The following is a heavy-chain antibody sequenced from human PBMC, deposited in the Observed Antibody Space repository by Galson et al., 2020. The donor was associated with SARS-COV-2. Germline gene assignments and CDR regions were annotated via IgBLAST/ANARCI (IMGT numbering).Heavy chain of an antibody. CDR2: LSPSGFST. J-gene: IGHJ6*02. Sequence: AGSLRLSCAASGFTISSYAMNCVRQPPGKGLEWVSTLSPSGFSTYYADSVKGRFTISRDNSKNTAFLQMSRLGAEDAAVYYCAKDVLEVRAFYAMDVWGQGTTVTVSS. D-gene: IGHD3-3*01. V-gene: IGHV3-23*01. CDR1: GFTISSYA. CDR3: AKDVLEVRAFYAMDV.